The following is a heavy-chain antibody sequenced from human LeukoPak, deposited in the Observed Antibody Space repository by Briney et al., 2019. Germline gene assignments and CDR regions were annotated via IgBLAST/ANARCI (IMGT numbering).Heavy chain of an antibody. Sequence: ASVKVSCKASGYTFTSYDINWVRQATGQGLEWMGWMNPNSGNTGYAQKFQGRVTMTRNTSISTAYMELSSLRSEDTAVYYCAREVTAAGTFYSDYWGQGTLVTVSS. D-gene: IGHD6-13*01. J-gene: IGHJ4*02. V-gene: IGHV1-8*01. CDR3: AREVTAAGTFYSDY. CDR2: MNPNSGNT. CDR1: GYTFTSYD.